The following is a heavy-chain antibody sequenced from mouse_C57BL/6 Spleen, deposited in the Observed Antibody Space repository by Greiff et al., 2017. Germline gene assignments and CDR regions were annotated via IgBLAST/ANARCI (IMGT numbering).Heavy chain of an antibody. J-gene: IGHJ4*01. CDR3: ARRDRVYYAMDD. CDR1: GYTFTSYW. V-gene: IGHV1-55*01. CDR2: IYPGSGST. Sequence: QVQLKQPGAELVKPGASVKMSCKASGYTFTSYWITWVKQRPGQGLEWIGNIYPGSGSTNYNEKFKSKATLTVDTSSSTAYMQLSSLTSEDSAVYYCARRDRVYYAMDDWGQGTSVTVSS. D-gene: IGHD2-14*01.